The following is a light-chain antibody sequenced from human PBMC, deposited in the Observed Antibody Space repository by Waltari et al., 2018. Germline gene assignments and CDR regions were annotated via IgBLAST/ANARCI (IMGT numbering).Light chain of an antibody. V-gene: IGKV3-11*01. CDR3: QQRSNWPQLT. J-gene: IGKJ4*01. CDR2: EAS. Sequence: EIVLTQSPATLSLSPGERATLSCRASQSVSTYLAWYQQKPGQAPRLLIYEASNRATGIPARFSGSGSGTDFTLTINSLEPEDFGVYYCQQRSNWPQLTFGGGTK. CDR1: QSVSTY.